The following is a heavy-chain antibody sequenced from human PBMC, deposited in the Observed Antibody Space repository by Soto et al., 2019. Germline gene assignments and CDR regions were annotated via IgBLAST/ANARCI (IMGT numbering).Heavy chain of an antibody. D-gene: IGHD3-9*01. CDR2: ISYDGSNK. CDR3: ARAGGSLRYFPLLPPLDYYYYYGMDV. V-gene: IGHV3-30-3*01. J-gene: IGHJ6*02. Sequence: GGSLRLSCAASGFTFSSYAMHWVRQAPGKGLEWVAVISYDGSNKYYADSVKGRFTISRDNSKNTLYLQMNSLRAEDTAVYYCARAGGSLRYFPLLPPLDYYYYYGMDVWRQGTTVTVSS. CDR1: GFTFSSYA.